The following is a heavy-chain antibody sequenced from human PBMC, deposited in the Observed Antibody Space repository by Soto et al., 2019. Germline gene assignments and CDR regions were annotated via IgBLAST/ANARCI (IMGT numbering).Heavy chain of an antibody. Sequence: RGESLKISCKGSGYSFTSYWIGWVRQMPGKGLEWMGIIYPGDSDTRYSPSFQGQVTISADKSISTAYLQWSSLKASDTAMYYCARFMGSGSYPYYYYGMDVWGQGTTVTVSS. CDR2: IYPGDSDT. CDR3: ARFMGSGSYPYYYYGMDV. D-gene: IGHD3-10*01. J-gene: IGHJ6*02. CDR1: GYSFTSYW. V-gene: IGHV5-51*01.